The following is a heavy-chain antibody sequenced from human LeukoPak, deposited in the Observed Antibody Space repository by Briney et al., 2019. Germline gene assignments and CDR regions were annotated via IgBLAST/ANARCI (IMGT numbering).Heavy chain of an antibody. CDR3: ARSFPYCSSSSCYLFDY. CDR1: GYTFIGYY. J-gene: IGHJ4*02. CDR2: INPNSGGT. Sequence: ASVTVSCKASGYTFIGYYIHWVRQAPGQGLEWMGWINPNSGGTNYAQKFQGRVTMTRDTSISTAYVELSSLRSDDTAVYYCARSFPYCSSSSCYLFDYWGQGTLVTVSS. D-gene: IGHD2-2*01. V-gene: IGHV1-2*02.